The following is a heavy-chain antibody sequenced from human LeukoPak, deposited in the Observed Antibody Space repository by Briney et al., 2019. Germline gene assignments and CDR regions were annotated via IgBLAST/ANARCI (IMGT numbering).Heavy chain of an antibody. CDR2: IFYSGST. D-gene: IGHD6-19*01. CDR1: GGSISSSSYY. J-gene: IGHJ4*02. V-gene: IGHV4-39*07. CDR3: ARDSGSGTYY. Sequence: SETLSLTCTVPGGSISSSSYYWGWIRQPPGKGLEWIGSIFYSGSTYYNPSLKSRVTVSLDTSKNQFSLKLSSVTAADTAIYYCARDSGSGTYYWGQGTLVTVSS.